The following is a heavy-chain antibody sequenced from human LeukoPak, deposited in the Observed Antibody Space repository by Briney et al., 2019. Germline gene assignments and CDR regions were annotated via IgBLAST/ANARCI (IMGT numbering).Heavy chain of an antibody. V-gene: IGHV3-23*01. D-gene: IGHD6-13*01. CDR3: AKVGKQQLLRGMDV. J-gene: IGHJ6*02. CDR1: GFTFSSYA. Sequence: GGSLRLSCAASGFTFSSYAMSWVRQAPGKGLEWVSAISGSGGGTYYADSVKGRFTISRDNSKNTLYLQMNSLRAEDTAVYYCAKVGKQQLLRGMDVWGQGTTVTVSS. CDR2: ISGSGGGT.